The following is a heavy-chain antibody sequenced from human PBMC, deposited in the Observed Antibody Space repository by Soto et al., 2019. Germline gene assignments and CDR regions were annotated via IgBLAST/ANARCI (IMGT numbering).Heavy chain of an antibody. Sequence: EVQLVESGGGLVQPGGSLKLSCAASGFTFSDSPMYWVRQASGQGLEWLGRISTKTHNYATTYAASVKGRFTISRDDSKNTVYLQMNSLKTEDTALYYCTSVKAGVWGQGTTVTVSS. CDR3: TSVKAGV. J-gene: IGHJ6*02. CDR2: ISTKTHNYAT. D-gene: IGHD6-13*01. V-gene: IGHV3-73*02. CDR1: GFTFSDSP.